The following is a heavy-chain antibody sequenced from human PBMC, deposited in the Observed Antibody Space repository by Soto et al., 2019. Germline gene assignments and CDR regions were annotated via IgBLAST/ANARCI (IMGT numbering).Heavy chain of an antibody. CDR3: TREAWAYCGGDCYCDI. Sequence: KPGGSLRLSCTASGFTFGDYAMSWFRQAPGKGLEWVGFIRSKAYGGTTEYAASVKGRFTISRDDSKSIAYLQMNSLKTEDTAVYYCTREAWAYCGGDCYCDIWGQGTMVTVSS. CDR1: GFTFGDYA. J-gene: IGHJ3*02. V-gene: IGHV3-49*05. D-gene: IGHD2-21*02. CDR2: IRSKAYGGTT.